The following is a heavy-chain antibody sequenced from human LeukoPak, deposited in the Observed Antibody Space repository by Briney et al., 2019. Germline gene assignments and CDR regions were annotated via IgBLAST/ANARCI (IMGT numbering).Heavy chain of an antibody. CDR1: GYTFTGYY. CDR2: INPNSGGT. D-gene: IGHD3-22*01. V-gene: IGHV1-2*02. Sequence: ASVKVSCKASGYTFTGYYMHWVRQAPGQGLEWMGWINPNSGGTNYAQKLQGRVTMTTDTSTSTAYMELRGLRSDDTAVYYCARSKIVVDYYFDYWGQGTLVTVSS. J-gene: IGHJ4*02. CDR3: ARSKIVVDYYFDY.